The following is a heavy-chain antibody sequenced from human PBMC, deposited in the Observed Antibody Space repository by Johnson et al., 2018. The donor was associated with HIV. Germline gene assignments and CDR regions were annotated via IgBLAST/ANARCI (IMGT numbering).Heavy chain of an antibody. CDR1: GFTFDDYA. V-gene: IGHV3-9*01. Sequence: VQLVESGGGLVQPGRSLRLSCAASGFTFDDYAMHWVRQVPGKGLEWVSGISWNSGSIGYADSVKGRFTISRDNAKNSLYLQMNSLRAEDTALYYCAKDMGSSWYDPWDAFDFWGQGTMVTVSS. J-gene: IGHJ3*01. CDR2: ISWNSGSI. D-gene: IGHD6-13*01. CDR3: AKDMGSSWYDPWDAFDF.